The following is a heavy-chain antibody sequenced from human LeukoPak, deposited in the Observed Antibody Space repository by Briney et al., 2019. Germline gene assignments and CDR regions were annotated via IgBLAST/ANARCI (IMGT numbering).Heavy chain of an antibody. Sequence: GGSLRLSCAASGFTFSSYWMHWVRQAPGKGLVWVSRINSVGSSTSYADSVKGRFTISGDNAKNTLYLQMNSLRAEDTAVYYCARDRGSSCLDVWGKGTTVTVS. J-gene: IGHJ6*03. CDR3: ARDRGSSCLDV. D-gene: IGHD6-13*01. CDR1: GFTFSSYW. CDR2: INSVGSST. V-gene: IGHV3-74*01.